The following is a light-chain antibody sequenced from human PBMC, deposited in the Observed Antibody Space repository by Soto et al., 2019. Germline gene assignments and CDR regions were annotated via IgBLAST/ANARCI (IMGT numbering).Light chain of an antibody. Sequence: QSALTQPASVSGSPGQSIAISCTGTSGDVGAFNHVSWYQQHPGEAPKLLIYDVNNRPSGVSDRFSGSKSGNTASLTISGLQADDEADYYCSSISTISTFAFGGGTKLTV. CDR3: SSISTISTFA. J-gene: IGLJ2*01. CDR1: SGDVGAFNH. CDR2: DVN. V-gene: IGLV2-14*03.